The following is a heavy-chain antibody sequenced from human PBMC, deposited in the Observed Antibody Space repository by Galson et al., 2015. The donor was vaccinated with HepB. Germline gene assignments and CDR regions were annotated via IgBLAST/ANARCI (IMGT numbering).Heavy chain of an antibody. CDR3: ARGPNEEYHYDSSGYRLDY. CDR1: GFTFSSYA. D-gene: IGHD3-22*01. J-gene: IGHJ4*02. Sequence: SLRLSCAASGFTFSSYAMHWVRQAPGKGLEWVAVMSYDGRNKYFADSVKGRFTISRDNSENTLYLQMNSLRAEDTAVYYCARGPNEEYHYDSSGYRLDYWGQGTLVSVSS. V-gene: IGHV3-30*04. CDR2: MSYDGRNK.